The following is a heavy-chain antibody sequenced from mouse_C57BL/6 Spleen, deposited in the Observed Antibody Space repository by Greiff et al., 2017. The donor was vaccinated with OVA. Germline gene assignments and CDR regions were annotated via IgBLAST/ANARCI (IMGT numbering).Heavy chain of an antibody. Sequence: EVQLQQSGPELVKPGASVKMSCKASGYTFTDYNMHWVKQSHGKSLEWIGYINPNNGGTSYNQKFKGKATLNVNKSSSTAYMELRSLTSEDSAVYYCGGDYDGAFAYWGQGTLVTVSA. J-gene: IGHJ3*01. CDR2: INPNNGGT. CDR1: GYTFTDYN. CDR3: GGDYDGAFAY. D-gene: IGHD2-4*01. V-gene: IGHV1-22*01.